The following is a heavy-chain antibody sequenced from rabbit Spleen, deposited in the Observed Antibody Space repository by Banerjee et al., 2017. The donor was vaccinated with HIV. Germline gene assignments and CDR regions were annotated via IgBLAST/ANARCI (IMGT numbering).Heavy chain of an antibody. CDR2: INTATGKD. D-gene: IGHD2-1*01. CDR3: ARDLVGVIGWNFYL. Sequence: QEQLEESGGDLVKPGASLTLTCTASGFSFSSGYDMCWVRQAPGKGLEWIGCINTATGKDVYANWAKGRFTISKTSSTTVTLQMTSLTVADRATYFCARDLVGVIGWNFYLWGQGTLVTVS. V-gene: IGHV1S45*01. CDR1: GFSFSSGYD. J-gene: IGHJ4*01.